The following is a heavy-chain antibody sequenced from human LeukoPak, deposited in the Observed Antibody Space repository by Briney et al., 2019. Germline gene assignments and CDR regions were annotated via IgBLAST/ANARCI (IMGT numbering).Heavy chain of an antibody. CDR3: ARRRYSSGWYYFDY. Sequence: GGSLRLSCAASGFTFDDYAMHWVRQAPGKGLEWVSGISWNSGSIGYADSVKGRFTISRDNAKNSLYLQMNSLRAEDTALYYCARRRYSSGWYYFDYWGQGTQVTVSS. CDR2: ISWNSGSI. J-gene: IGHJ4*02. CDR1: GFTFDDYA. V-gene: IGHV3-9*01. D-gene: IGHD6-19*01.